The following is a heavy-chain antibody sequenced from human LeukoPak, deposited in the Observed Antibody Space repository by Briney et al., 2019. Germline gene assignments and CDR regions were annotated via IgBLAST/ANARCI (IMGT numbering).Heavy chain of an antibody. D-gene: IGHD3-10*01. CDR3: ARDLRTMVRGVSSN. CDR2: ISSSGSTI. Sequence: GGSLRLSCAASGFTFSSYEMNWVRRAPGKGLEWVSYISSSGSTIYYADSVKGRFTISRDNAKNSLYLQMNSLRAEDTAVYYCARDLRTMVRGVSSNWGQGTLVTVSS. J-gene: IGHJ4*02. CDR1: GFTFSSYE. V-gene: IGHV3-48*03.